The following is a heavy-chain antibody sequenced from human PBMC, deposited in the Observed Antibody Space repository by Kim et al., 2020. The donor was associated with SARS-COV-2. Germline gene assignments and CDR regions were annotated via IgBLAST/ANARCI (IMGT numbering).Heavy chain of an antibody. CDR3: ASEGTTYYDILTGYYIDY. CDR2: IIPIFGTA. J-gene: IGHJ4*02. D-gene: IGHD3-9*01. V-gene: IGHV1-69*13. Sequence: SVKVSCKASGGTFSSYAISWVRQAPGQGLEWMGGIIPIFGTANYAQKFQGRVTITADESTSTAYMELSSLRSEDTAVYYCASEGTTYYDILTGYYIDYWGQGTLVTVSS. CDR1: GGTFSSYA.